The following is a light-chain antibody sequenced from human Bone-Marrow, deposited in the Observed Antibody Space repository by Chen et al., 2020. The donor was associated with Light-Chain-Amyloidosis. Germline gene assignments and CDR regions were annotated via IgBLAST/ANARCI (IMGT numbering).Light chain of an antibody. CDR1: SGSRATNY. CDR2: EED. Sequence: NFMLTQPHSVSESPWNTVMMSCPRSSGSRATNYVQWYQQRPGRSPTTVIYEEDQRPSRVPDRFSGSIDRSSNSASLTISGLKTEDEADYYCQSYQGSSQGVFGGGTKLTVL. V-gene: IGLV6-57*01. J-gene: IGLJ3*02. CDR3: QSYQGSSQGV.